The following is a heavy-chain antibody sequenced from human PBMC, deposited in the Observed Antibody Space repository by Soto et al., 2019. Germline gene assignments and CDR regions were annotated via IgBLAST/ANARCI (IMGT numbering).Heavy chain of an antibody. CDR3: ARCSSSWYGFLFPSDY. J-gene: IGHJ4*02. D-gene: IGHD6-13*01. Sequence: HPGGSLRLSCAASGFTFSSYSMNWVRQAPGKGLEWVSYISSSSSTIYFADSVKGRFTLSRDNAKNSLYLQMNSLRAEDTAVYYCARCSSSWYGFLFPSDYWGQGTLVTVSS. V-gene: IGHV3-48*01. CDR2: ISSSSSTI. CDR1: GFTFSSYS.